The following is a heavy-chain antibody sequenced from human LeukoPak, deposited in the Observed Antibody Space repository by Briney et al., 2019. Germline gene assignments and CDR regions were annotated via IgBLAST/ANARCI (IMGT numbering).Heavy chain of an antibody. J-gene: IGHJ6*03. CDR2: IYHSGST. V-gene: IGHV4-30-2*01. CDR3: ARAWFSSGWYRYYYYMDV. Sequence: SETLSLTCTVSGGSISSGGYYWSWIRQPPGKGLEWVVYIYHSGSTYYNPSLKSRVTISVDRSKNQFSLKLSSVTAADTAVYYCARAWFSSGWYRYYYYMDVWGKGTTVTVSS. CDR1: GGSISSGGYY. D-gene: IGHD6-19*01.